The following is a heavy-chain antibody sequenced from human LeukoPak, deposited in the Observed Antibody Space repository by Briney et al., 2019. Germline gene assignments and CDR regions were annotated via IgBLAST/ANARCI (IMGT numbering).Heavy chain of an antibody. CDR2: IYYSGST. D-gene: IGHD6-6*01. J-gene: IGHJ4*02. Sequence: SETLSLTCTVSGGSISSSSYYWGWIRQPPGKGLEWIGSIYYSGSTYYNPSLKSRVTISVDTSKNQFSLELSSVTAADTAVYYCARQAARLFDYWGQGTLVTVSS. V-gene: IGHV4-39*01. CDR3: ARQAARLFDY. CDR1: GGSISSSSYY.